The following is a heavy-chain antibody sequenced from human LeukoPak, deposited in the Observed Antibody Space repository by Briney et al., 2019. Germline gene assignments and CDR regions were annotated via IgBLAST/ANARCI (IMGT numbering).Heavy chain of an antibody. CDR1: GFTFSSYW. Sequence: PGGSLRLSCAASGFTFSSYWMRWVRQAPGKGLVWVSRINSDGSDTTYADSVKGRFTISRDNAKNTLYLQMNSLRAEDTAVYYCTRGSATSAFDIWGQGTMVTVSS. J-gene: IGHJ3*02. V-gene: IGHV3-74*01. CDR2: INSDGSDT. CDR3: TRGSATSAFDI. D-gene: IGHD5-12*01.